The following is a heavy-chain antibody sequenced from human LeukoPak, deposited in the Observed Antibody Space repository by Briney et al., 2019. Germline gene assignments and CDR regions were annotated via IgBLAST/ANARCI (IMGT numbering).Heavy chain of an antibody. CDR1: VGSFSGYY. D-gene: IGHD5-24*01. J-gene: IGHJ2*01. Sequence: SETLSLTCAVYVGSFSGYYWSWIRQPPGKGLEWIGEINHSGSTNYNPSLKSRVTISADTSKNQFSLMLSSVTAADTAVYFCARGRRDGYNGPWYLDLWGRGTLVTVSS. CDR2: INHSGST. CDR3: ARGRRDGYNGPWYLDL. V-gene: IGHV4-34*01.